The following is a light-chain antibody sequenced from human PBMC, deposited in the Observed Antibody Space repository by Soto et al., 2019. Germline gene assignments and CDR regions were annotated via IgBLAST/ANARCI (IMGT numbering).Light chain of an antibody. J-gene: IGLJ3*02. CDR3: SSYASRSRV. CDR1: SSDVGGYNY. CDR2: EVN. V-gene: IGLV2-8*01. Sequence: QSALTQPPSASGSPGQSVTISCTGTSSDVGGYNYVSWYQQHPGKAPKLMIYEVNKRPSGVSNRFSGSKSGNTASLTVSGLQADDEADSYCSSYASRSRVFGGGTKLTVL.